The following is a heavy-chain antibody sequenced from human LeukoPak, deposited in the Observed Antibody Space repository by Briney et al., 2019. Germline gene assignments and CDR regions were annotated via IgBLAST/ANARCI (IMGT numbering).Heavy chain of an antibody. CDR1: GGSISGYY. V-gene: IGHV4-59*08. J-gene: IGHJ4*02. Sequence: SETLSLTRTVSGGSISGYYWSWLRQPPGTGLEWIGNIHYSGSTNYNPSLKSRVTRSLDTSKKQFFLRLSSVTAADTAIYFCAMYDSFFDYCGQGTLVTVSS. D-gene: IGHD1-1*01. CDR3: AMYDSFFDY. CDR2: IHYSGST.